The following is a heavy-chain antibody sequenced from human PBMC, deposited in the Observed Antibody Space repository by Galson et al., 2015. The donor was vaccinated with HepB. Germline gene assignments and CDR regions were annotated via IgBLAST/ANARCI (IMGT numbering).Heavy chain of an antibody. D-gene: IGHD3-9*01. CDR2: ISAYNGNT. CDR1: GYTFTSYG. V-gene: IGHV1-18*04. J-gene: IGHJ6*02. Sequence: SVKVSCKASGYTFTSYGISWVRQAPGQGLEWMGWISAYNGNTNYAQKLQGRVTMTTDASTSTAYMELRSLRSDDTAVYYCAREGPGSDYDILTGYYYYGMDVWGQGTTVTVSS. CDR3: AREGPGSDYDILTGYYYYGMDV.